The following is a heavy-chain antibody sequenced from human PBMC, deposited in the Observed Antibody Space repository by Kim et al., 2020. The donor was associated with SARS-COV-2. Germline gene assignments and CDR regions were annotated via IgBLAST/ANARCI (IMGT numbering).Heavy chain of an antibody. CDR2: SSSYI. J-gene: IGHJ4*02. V-gene: IGHV3-21*01. CDR3: ARDLVGA. D-gene: IGHD1-26*01. Sequence: SSSYIYYADSVKGRFTISRDNAKNSLYLQMNSLRAEDTAVYYCARDLVGAWGQGTLVTVSS.